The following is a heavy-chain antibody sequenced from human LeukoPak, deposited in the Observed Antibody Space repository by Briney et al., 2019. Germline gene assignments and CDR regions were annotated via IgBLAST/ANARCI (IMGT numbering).Heavy chain of an antibody. V-gene: IGHV3-21*01. CDR2: ISTDDGSYI. CDR1: GFTFSFYS. J-gene: IGHJ4*02. Sequence: GESLRLSCAASGFTFSFYSVNWVRQAPGKGLEWVSSISTDDGSYIYYADSVKGRFTISRDNSKNTLYLQMNSLRAEDTAVYYCARDREVVGALDYWGQGTLVTVSS. D-gene: IGHD1-26*01. CDR3: ARDREVVGALDY.